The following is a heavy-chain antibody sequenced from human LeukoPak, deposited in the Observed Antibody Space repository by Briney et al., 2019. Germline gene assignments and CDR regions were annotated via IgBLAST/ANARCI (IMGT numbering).Heavy chain of an antibody. Sequence: PGGSLSLSCAASGFPFSSYGMHWVRQAPGKGLEWVAVISYDGSNKYYADSVKGRFTISRDNSKNTLYLQMNSLRAEDTAVYYCAKGGEGHDYGDYVDYWGQGTLVTVSS. V-gene: IGHV3-30*18. CDR1: GFPFSSYG. CDR3: AKGGEGHDYGDYVDY. J-gene: IGHJ4*02. CDR2: ISYDGSNK. D-gene: IGHD4-17*01.